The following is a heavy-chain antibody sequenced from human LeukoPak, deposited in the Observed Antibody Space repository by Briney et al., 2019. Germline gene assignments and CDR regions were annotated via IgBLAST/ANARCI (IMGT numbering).Heavy chain of an antibody. D-gene: IGHD5-18*01. Sequence: GESLKISCAASGFTFDDYGMSWVRQAPGKGLEWVANIKQDGSEKYYVDSVKGRFTISRDNAKNSLYLQMNSLRAEDTAVYYCARDPWKELPDAFDIWGQGTMVTVSS. CDR2: IKQDGSEK. J-gene: IGHJ3*02. CDR3: ARDPWKELPDAFDI. V-gene: IGHV3-7*01. CDR1: GFTFDDYG.